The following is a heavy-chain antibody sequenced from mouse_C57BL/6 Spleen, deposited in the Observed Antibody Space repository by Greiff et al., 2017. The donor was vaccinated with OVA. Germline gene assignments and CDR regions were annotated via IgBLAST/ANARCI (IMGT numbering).Heavy chain of an antibody. CDR1: GYAFSSSG. D-gene: IGHD2-1*01. Sequence: VQLQQSGPELVKPGASGKISCKASGYAFSSSGMNWVKQRPGKGLEWIGRIYPGDGDTNYNGKFKGKATLTADKSSSTAYMQLSSLTSEDSAVYFCAREGNYGRFAYWGQGTLVTVSA. CDR2: IYPGDGDT. CDR3: AREGNYGRFAY. V-gene: IGHV1-82*01. J-gene: IGHJ3*01.